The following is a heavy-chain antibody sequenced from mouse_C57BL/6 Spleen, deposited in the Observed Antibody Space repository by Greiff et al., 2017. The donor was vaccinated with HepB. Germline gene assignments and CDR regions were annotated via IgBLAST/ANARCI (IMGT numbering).Heavy chain of an antibody. D-gene: IGHD2-4*01. J-gene: IGHJ2*01. CDR1: GYTFTDYY. CDR2: INPNNGGT. V-gene: IGHV1-26*01. Sequence: EGQLQQSGPELVKPGASVKISCKASGYTFTDYYMNWVKQSHGKSREWRGDINPNNGGTSYNQKFKGKATLTVDKSSSTAYMELRSLTSEDSAVYYCARERDYDDYWGQGTTLTVSS. CDR3: ARERDYDDY.